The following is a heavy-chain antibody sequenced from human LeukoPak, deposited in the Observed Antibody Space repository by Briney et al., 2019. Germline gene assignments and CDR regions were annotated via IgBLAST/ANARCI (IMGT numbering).Heavy chain of an antibody. Sequence: SETLSLTCAVSGASINNNYWTWVRQPPGKGLEWIGYIYSNGNTNYNPSLKGRVTMSIDTSMNQFSLQLPSVTAADTAVYYCASGTFDGPLYGTYWYFHVWGRGTLVTVSS. CDR2: IYSNGNT. CDR1: GASINNNY. V-gene: IGHV4-59*01. J-gene: IGHJ2*01. D-gene: IGHD1-14*01. CDR3: ASGTFDGPLYGTYWYFHV.